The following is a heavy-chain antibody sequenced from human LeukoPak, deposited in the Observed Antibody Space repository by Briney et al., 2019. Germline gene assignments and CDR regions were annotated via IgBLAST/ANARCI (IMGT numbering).Heavy chain of an antibody. J-gene: IGHJ4*02. CDR3: ARVASNIPAARVSFDY. V-gene: IGHV3-7*01. CDR2: IKQDGSEK. D-gene: IGHD2-2*01. Sequence: GGSLRLSCAASGFTFSSYWMSWVRQAPGKGLEWVANIKQDGSEKYYVDSVKGRFTISRDNAKNSLYLQMNSLRAEDTAVYYCARVASNIPAARVSFDYWGQGTLVTVSS. CDR1: GFTFSSYW.